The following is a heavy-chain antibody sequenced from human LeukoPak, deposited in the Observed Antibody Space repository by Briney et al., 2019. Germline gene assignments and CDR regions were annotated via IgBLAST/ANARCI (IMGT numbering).Heavy chain of an antibody. CDR3: ARDMVVTAIGFCAFDI. CDR1: GCTFSSYS. CDR2: ISSSSSYI. V-gene: IGHV3-21*01. Sequence: AGGSLRLSCAASGCTFSSYSMNWVRQAPGKGLEWVSSISSSSSYIYYADSVKGRFTISRDNAKNSLYLQMNSLRAEDTAVYYCARDMVVTAIGFCAFDIWGQGTMVTVSS. J-gene: IGHJ3*02. D-gene: IGHD2-21*02.